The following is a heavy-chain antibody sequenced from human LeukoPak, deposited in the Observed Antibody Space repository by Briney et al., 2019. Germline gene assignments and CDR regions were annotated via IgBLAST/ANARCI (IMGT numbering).Heavy chain of an antibody. CDR2: INPNSGDA. Sequence: ASVKVSCKASGYTFIDYYMHWVRQAPGQGLEWMGRINPNSGDANYAQNFQGRVTMTRDTSISTAYMELSRLRSDDTAVYYCARHGGSTPGGGSSAVADYWGQGTLVTVSS. J-gene: IGHJ4*02. CDR1: GYTFIDYY. D-gene: IGHD2-15*01. CDR3: ARHGGSTPGGGSSAVADY. V-gene: IGHV1-2*02.